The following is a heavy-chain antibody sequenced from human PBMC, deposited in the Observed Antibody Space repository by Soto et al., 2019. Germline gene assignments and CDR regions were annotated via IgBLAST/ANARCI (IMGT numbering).Heavy chain of an antibody. D-gene: IGHD5-18*01. V-gene: IGHV4-39*07. J-gene: IGHJ6*03. CDR2: IYYSGST. Sequence: SGTLSLTFTVSGGSISSSSYYWGWIRQPPGKGLEWIGCIYYSGSTNYNPSLKSRVTISVDTSKNQFSLKLSSVTAADTAVYYCARGYSYGGYYYYYMDAWGKGTTVTV. CDR3: ARGYSYGGYYYYYMDA. CDR1: GGSISSSSYY.